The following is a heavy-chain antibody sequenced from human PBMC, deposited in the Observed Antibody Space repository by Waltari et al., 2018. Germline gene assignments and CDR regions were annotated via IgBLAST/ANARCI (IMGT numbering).Heavy chain of an antibody. CDR3: ARMGAVPQYFEY. V-gene: IGHV2-70*04. Sequence: RIDWDDEKFYSTAMQTRLTIAKDTFKNQVVLTMTNVDPADTATYYCARMGAVPQYFEYWGQGTLVTVSS. CDR2: IDWDDEK. J-gene: IGHJ4*02. D-gene: IGHD1-26*01.